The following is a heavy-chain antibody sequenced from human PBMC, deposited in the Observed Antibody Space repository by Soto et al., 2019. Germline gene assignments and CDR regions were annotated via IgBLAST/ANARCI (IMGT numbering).Heavy chain of an antibody. CDR1: GFTFSSYV. D-gene: IGHD3-3*02. CDR2: ISGSGGST. Sequence: EVQLLESGGGLVQPGGSLRLSCAASGFTFSSYVMSWVRQAPGKGLEWVSGISGSGGSTYYADSVKGRFTISRDNSKNTLYLQMNSLRAEDTAVYYCAKEMGHFWSGYDLYVWGQGTTVTVSS. V-gene: IGHV3-23*01. J-gene: IGHJ6*02. CDR3: AKEMGHFWSGYDLYV.